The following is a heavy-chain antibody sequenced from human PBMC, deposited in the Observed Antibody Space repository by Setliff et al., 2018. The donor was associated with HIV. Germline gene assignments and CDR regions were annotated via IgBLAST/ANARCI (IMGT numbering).Heavy chain of an antibody. J-gene: IGHJ6*02. CDR3: AREDYYYGMDV. V-gene: IGHV4-61*02. Sequence: SETLSLTCTVSGGSISSGSYYWNWIRQPAGKGLEWIGRIYTSGSTNYNPSLKSRVTISVDASKNQFSLKLSSVTAADTAVYYCAREDYYYGMDVWGQGTTVTVSS. CDR2: IYTSGST. CDR1: GGSISSGSYY.